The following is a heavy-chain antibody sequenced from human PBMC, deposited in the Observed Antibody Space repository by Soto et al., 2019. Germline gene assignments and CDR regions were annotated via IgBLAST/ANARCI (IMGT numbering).Heavy chain of an antibody. CDR2: IYHSGST. CDR1: GGSISSGNW. D-gene: IGHD3-3*01. V-gene: IGHV4-4*02. J-gene: IGHJ5*02. CDR3: AREGASITIFGVAKGAWFDP. Sequence: SETLSLTCAVSGGSISSGNWWSWVRQPPGKGLEWIGEIYHSGSTNYNPSLKSRVTMSVDKSKNQFSLKLSSVTAADTAVYYCAREGASITIFGVAKGAWFDPWGQGTLVTVSS.